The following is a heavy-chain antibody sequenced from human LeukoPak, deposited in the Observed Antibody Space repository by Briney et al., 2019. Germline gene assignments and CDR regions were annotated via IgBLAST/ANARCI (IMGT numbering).Heavy chain of an antibody. D-gene: IGHD6-19*01. CDR1: GFTSSNYA. CDR2: ISDSGDDT. Sequence: GGSLRLSCAASGFTSSNYAMSWVRQAPGQGLEWVSGISDSGDDTYYADSVKGRFTISRDNSKNTLHLQMDRLTADDTAIYYCAKGANQRLVRGTWFDFWGQGTLVTVSS. J-gene: IGHJ5*01. CDR3: AKGANQRLVRGTWFDF. V-gene: IGHV3-23*01.